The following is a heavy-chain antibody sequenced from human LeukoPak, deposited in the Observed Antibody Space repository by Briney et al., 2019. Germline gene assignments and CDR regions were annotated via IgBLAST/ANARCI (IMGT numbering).Heavy chain of an antibody. J-gene: IGHJ4*02. D-gene: IGHD1-14*01. Sequence: SETLSLTCTVSGGSISSSSYYWGWIRQPPGKGLEWIGSIYYSGSTYYNPSLKSRVTISVDTSKNQFSLKLNSMTAADTAMYYCAREDPDRKIDCWGQGTLVTVSS. CDR3: AREDPDRKIDC. CDR2: IYYSGST. CDR1: GGSISSSSYY. V-gene: IGHV4-39*07.